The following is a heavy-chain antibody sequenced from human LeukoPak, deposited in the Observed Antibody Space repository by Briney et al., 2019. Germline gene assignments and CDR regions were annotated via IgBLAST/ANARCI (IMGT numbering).Heavy chain of an antibody. J-gene: IGHJ4*02. CDR2: IYPGDSDT. CDR3: ATAKVYGSGSYELRDY. CDR1: GYSFTSYW. V-gene: IGHV5-51*01. D-gene: IGHD3-10*01. Sequence: GESLKISCKGSGYSFTSYWIGWVRQMPGKGLEWMGIIYPGDSDTRYSPSFQGQVTISADKSISTAYLQWSGLKASDTAMYYCATAKVYGSGSYELRDYWGQGTLVTVSS.